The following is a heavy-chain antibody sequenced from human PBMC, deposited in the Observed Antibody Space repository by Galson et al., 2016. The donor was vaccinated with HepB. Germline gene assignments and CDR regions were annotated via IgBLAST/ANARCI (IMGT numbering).Heavy chain of an antibody. CDR2: INPGNGDT. J-gene: IGHJ4*02. V-gene: IGHV1-3*01. CDR1: GYTFTNYA. D-gene: IGHD1-26*01. CDR3: AREGSYYTLDY. Sequence: SVKVSCKAPGYTFTNYAMHWVRQAPGQRLEWMGWINPGNGDTKYSQKFQGRVTISRDTSASKAYMELSSLIAEDTAVYYCAREGSYYTLDYWGQGTLVTVSS.